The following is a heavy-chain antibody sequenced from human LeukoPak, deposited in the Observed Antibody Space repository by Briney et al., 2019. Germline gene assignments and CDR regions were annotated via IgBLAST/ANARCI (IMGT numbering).Heavy chain of an antibody. V-gene: IGHV4-39*01. D-gene: IGHD6-19*01. CDR3: ARHQWHYYYYMGV. J-gene: IGHJ6*03. CDR2: IYYSGDT. CDR1: GGSISSSSYY. Sequence: PSETLSLTCTVSGGSISSSSYYWGWIRQLPGKGLEWIGSIYYSGDTYYNPSLKSRRVTISVDTSKNQFSLGLSSVTAADTAVYYCARHQWHYYYYMGVWGKGSTVTVSS.